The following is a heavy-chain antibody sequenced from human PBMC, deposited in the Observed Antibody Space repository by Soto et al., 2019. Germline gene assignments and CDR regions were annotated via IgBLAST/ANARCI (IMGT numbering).Heavy chain of an antibody. CDR3: ARVAQGYCSNGVCPDGFAP. Sequence: ASVKVSCKASGYTFTSYGISWVRQAPGQGLEWMGWISAYNGNTNYAQKLQGRVTMTTDTSTSTAYMELRSLRSDDTAVYYCARVAQGYCSNGVCPDGFAPWGQGTLVTVSS. D-gene: IGHD2-8*01. J-gene: IGHJ5*02. V-gene: IGHV1-18*01. CDR2: ISAYNGNT. CDR1: GYTFTSYG.